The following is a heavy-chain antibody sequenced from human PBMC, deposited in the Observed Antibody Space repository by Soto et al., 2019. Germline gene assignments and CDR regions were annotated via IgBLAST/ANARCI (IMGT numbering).Heavy chain of an antibody. D-gene: IGHD3-16*01. CDR2: IYYSGST. J-gene: IGHJ4*02. CDR3: ARAWGRFFDY. Sequence: QVQLQESGPGRVKPSETLSLTCTVSGGSISSYYWSWIRQPPGKGLEWIGYIYYSGSTNYNPSLTRRVTISVDTAKNQFSLKLSSVTAADTALYYCARAWGRFFDYWGQGTLVTVSA. V-gene: IGHV4-59*01. CDR1: GGSISSYY.